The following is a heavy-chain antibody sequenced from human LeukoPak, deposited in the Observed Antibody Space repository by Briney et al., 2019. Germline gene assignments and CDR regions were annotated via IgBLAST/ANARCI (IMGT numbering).Heavy chain of an antibody. V-gene: IGHV1-18*01. J-gene: IGHJ6*02. CDR1: GYTFTSSA. CDR3: ARDEQWLVPISRPFYGMDV. D-gene: IGHD6-19*01. CDR2: INTYNGNT. Sequence: ASVKVSCKASGYTFTSSAISWVRQAPGQGLEWMGWINTYNGNTNYAQKLQGRVTMTTDTPTSTAYMELRSLRSDDTAVYYCARDEQWLVPISRPFYGMDVWGQGTTVTVSS.